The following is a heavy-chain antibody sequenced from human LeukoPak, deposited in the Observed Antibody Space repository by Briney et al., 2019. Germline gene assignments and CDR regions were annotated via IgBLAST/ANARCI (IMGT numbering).Heavy chain of an antibody. V-gene: IGHV5-51*01. CDR1: GYSFTSYW. CDR3: ARGPSLRPRDPNYYSYYYMDV. CDR2: IYPGDSDT. Sequence: GESLKISCKGSGYSFTSYWIGWVRQMPGKGLEWMGIIYPGDSDTRYSPSFQGQVTISADKSISTANLQWSSLKASDTAMYYCARGPSLRPRDPNYYSYYYMDVWGKGTTVTVSS. J-gene: IGHJ6*03.